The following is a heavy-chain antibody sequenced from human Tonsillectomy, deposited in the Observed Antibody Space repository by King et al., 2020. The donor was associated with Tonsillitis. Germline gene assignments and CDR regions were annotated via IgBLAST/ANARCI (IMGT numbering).Heavy chain of an antibody. J-gene: IGHJ4*02. CDR1: GFTFSGSA. CDR3: TGTYTGSF. CDR2: IRSKVNNYAT. V-gene: IGHV3-73*02. Sequence: VQLVESGGGLVQPGGSLKLSCAASGFTFSGSAMHWVRQASGKGLEWVGRIRSKVNNYATAYAASVKGRFTISRDDSKNTAYLQMNSLKTEDTAVYYCTGTYTGSFWGQGTLVTVSS. D-gene: IGHD1-26*01.